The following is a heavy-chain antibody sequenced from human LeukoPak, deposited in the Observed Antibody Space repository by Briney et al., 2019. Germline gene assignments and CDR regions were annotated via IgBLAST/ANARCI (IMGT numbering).Heavy chain of an antibody. CDR1: GFTFSRYS. CDR2: ISSSSNYI. D-gene: IGHD2-2*01. CDR3: AADPWSSTSCP. V-gene: IGHV3-21*01. Sequence: GGSLRLSCAASGFTFSRYSMNWVRQAPGKGLEWVSSISSSSNYIYYADSVKGRFTISRDNAKNSLYLQMNSLRAEDTAVYYCAADPWSSTSCPWGQGTLVTVSS. J-gene: IGHJ5*02.